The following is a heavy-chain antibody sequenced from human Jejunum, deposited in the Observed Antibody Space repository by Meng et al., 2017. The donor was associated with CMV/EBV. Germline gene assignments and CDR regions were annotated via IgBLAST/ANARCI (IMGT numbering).Heavy chain of an antibody. CDR2: ISSSGDVI. Sequence: SCEVAGFTVSDYEMMWVRQAPGKGLEWVSYISSSGDVIYYADSVRGRFTISRDDAKNSLYLQMNSLRTDDTAIYYCARLQYFDYWGRGTRVTAPQ. D-gene: IGHD4-11*01. CDR3: ARLQYFDY. J-gene: IGHJ4*02. CDR1: GFTVSDYE. V-gene: IGHV3-48*03.